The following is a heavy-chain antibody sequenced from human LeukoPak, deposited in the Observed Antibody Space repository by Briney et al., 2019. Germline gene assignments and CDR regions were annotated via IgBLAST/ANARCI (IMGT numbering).Heavy chain of an antibody. Sequence: SETLSLTCTVSGGSISSSSYYWGWIRQPPGKGLEWIGSIYYSGSPYYNPSLKSRVTISVDTSKNQFSLKLSSVTAADTAVYYCARLGEWELPDYWGQGTLVTVSS. V-gene: IGHV4-39*01. J-gene: IGHJ4*02. CDR3: ARLGEWELPDY. CDR1: GGSISSSSYY. CDR2: IYYSGSP. D-gene: IGHD1-26*01.